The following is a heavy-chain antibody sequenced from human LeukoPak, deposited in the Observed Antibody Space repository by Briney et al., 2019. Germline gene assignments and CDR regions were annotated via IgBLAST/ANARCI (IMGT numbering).Heavy chain of an antibody. J-gene: IGHJ6*02. CDR2: IIPILGIA. V-gene: IGHV1-69*04. Sequence: SVKVSCKASGGTFSSYAISWVRQAPGQGLEWMGRIIPILGIANYAQKFQGRVTITADKSTSTAYMELSSLRSEDTAVYYCARDRPDYYYGMDVWGQGTTVTVSS. CDR3: ARDRPDYYYGMDV. CDR1: GGTFSSYA.